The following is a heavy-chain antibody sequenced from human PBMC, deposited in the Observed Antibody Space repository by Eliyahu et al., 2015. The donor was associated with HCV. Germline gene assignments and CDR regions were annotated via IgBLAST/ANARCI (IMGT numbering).Heavy chain of an antibody. CDR1: GGSISTYY. V-gene: IGHV4-59*01. D-gene: IGHD6-19*01. Sequence: QVQLQESGPGLVKPSETLSLTCTVSGGSISTYYWSWIRQPPGKGLEWIGYIHYSGSTNXNPSLKSRVTMSVDTSKNQFSLNLTSVTAADTAVYYCASGGGGIAVAGTGGWFDPWGQGTLVTVSS. CDR2: IHYSGST. CDR3: ASGGGGIAVAGTGGWFDP. J-gene: IGHJ5*02.